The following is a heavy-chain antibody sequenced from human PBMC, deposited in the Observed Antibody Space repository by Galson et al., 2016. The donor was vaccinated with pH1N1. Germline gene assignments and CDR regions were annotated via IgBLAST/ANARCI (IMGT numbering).Heavy chain of an antibody. CDR1: GYTFTGYY. D-gene: IGHD2-8*01. Sequence: SVKVSCKASGYTFTGYYIHWVRQAPGQGLEWMGWIKPNSGDTKYTQKFQGRVTMTRDTSINTAYMELSSLRSDDTAIYYCARGRYCNNRDCFMGIDSWGQGTLVTVSS. CDR2: IKPNSGDT. J-gene: IGHJ4*02. V-gene: IGHV1-2*02. CDR3: ARGRYCNNRDCFMGIDS.